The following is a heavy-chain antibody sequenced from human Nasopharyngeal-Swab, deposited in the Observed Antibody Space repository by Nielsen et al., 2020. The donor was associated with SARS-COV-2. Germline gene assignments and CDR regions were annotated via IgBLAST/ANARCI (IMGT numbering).Heavy chain of an antibody. J-gene: IGHJ3*02. D-gene: IGHD6-19*01. Sequence: SETLSLTCDVSGVSISSRSYYWGWIRQPPGKGLEWIGGIYRSGSTYYNPSLKSRLTIYVDTTQNQLALKLTSVTAADTAVYYCASPLYSSGWYAQWAFDIWGQGTMVIVSS. V-gene: IGHV4-39*01. CDR1: GVSISSRSYY. CDR3: ASPLYSSGWYAQWAFDI. CDR2: IYRSGST.